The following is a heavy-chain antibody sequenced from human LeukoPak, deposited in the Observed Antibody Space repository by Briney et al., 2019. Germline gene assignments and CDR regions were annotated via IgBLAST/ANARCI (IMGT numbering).Heavy chain of an antibody. CDR3: ARSSYGGPHYFDY. Sequence: SETLSLTCTVSGDSVSTYYWNWIRHPPGEGLEWIGYIYYSGSTNYNPSLKSRVTISVDTSKDQLSLKLSSVTAADTAVYYCARSSYGGPHYFDYWGQGTLVTVSS. D-gene: IGHD1-26*01. CDR2: IYYSGST. V-gene: IGHV4-59*08. CDR1: GDSVSTYY. J-gene: IGHJ4*02.